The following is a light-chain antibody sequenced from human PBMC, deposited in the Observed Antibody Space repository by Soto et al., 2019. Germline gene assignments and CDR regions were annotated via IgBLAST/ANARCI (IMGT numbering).Light chain of an antibody. CDR3: QRSGSAPPYI. V-gene: IGKV3-20*01. J-gene: IGKJ2*01. Sequence: EVVLTQSPGTLSLSPGERATLSCRASQSLDSTYLAWYQQKPGQSPRLVIYGASRRATGIPDRFSGSGSGADFTLTSGRLGPEDFGVYYCQRSGSAPPYIFGAGTRLDI. CDR2: GAS. CDR1: QSLDSTY.